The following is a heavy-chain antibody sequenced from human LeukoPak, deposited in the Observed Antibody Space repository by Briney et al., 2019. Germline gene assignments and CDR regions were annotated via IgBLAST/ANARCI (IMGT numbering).Heavy chain of an antibody. V-gene: IGHV3-30*18. CDR2: ISYDGSNK. J-gene: IGHJ6*02. CDR3: GKLGVSNQQYDYGRDV. CDR1: GFTFSSYG. Sequence: GRSLRLSCAASGFTFSSYGMHWVRQARGKGLEWVAVISYDGSNKSYADSVKARFTISRDNSKHTLYLQMNSLRAEDTAVYYCGKLGVSNQQYDYGRDVWGRGTTVTVSS. D-gene: IGHD2-2*01.